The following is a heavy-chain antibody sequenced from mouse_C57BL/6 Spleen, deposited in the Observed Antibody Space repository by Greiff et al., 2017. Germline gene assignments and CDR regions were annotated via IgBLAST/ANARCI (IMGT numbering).Heavy chain of an antibody. CDR1: GFNIKDYY. D-gene: IGHD1-1*01. CDR2: IDPEDGET. Sequence: VQLQQSGAELVKPGASVKLSCTASGFNIKDYYMHWVKQRTEQGLEWIGRIDPEDGETKYAPKFQGKATITAGTSSNTAYLQLSILTSEDTAVYYCAYYYGSSQLGYYYARDYWGQGTSVTVSS. J-gene: IGHJ4*01. V-gene: IGHV14-2*01. CDR3: AYYYGSSQLGYYYARDY.